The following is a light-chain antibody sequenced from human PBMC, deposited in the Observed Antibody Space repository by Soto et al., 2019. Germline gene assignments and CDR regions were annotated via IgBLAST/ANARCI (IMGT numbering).Light chain of an antibody. CDR1: QSISTY. Sequence: EIVLTQSPATLSLSPGERATLSCRASQSISTYLGWYQQKPGQAPRLLIYDASNRATGIPARFSGSGSGTDLTLTISSLEPEDFGVYYCQQRSDWPPLTFGGGTKVEIK. V-gene: IGKV3-11*01. J-gene: IGKJ4*01. CDR3: QQRSDWPPLT. CDR2: DAS.